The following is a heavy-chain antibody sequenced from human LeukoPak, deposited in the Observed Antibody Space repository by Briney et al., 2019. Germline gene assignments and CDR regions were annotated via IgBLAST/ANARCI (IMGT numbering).Heavy chain of an antibody. CDR2: ISSSSSYI. CDR1: GFTFSSYS. J-gene: IGHJ4*02. D-gene: IGHD2-2*01. V-gene: IGHV3-21*01. Sequence: PGGSLRLSCAASGFTFSSYSMNWVRQAPGKGLEWVSSISSSSSYIYYADSVKGRFTISRDNAKNSLYLQMNSLRAEDTAVYYCARAVEDCSSTSCFYFDCWGQGTLVTVSS. CDR3: ARAVEDCSSTSCFYFDC.